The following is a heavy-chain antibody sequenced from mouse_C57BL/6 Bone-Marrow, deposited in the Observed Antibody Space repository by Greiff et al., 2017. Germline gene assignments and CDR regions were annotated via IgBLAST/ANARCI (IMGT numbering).Heavy chain of an antibody. CDR2: IRNKANGYTT. CDR1: GFTFTDYY. D-gene: IGHD2-1*01. CDR3: ARRGNYEGYYAMDY. V-gene: IGHV7-3*01. J-gene: IGHJ4*01. Sequence: EVQRVESGGGLVQPGGSLSLSCAASGFTFTDYYMSWVRQPPGKALEWLGFIRNKANGYTTEYSASVKGRFTISSDNSQSILYLQMNALRAEDSATYYCARRGNYEGYYAMDYWGQGTSVTVSS.